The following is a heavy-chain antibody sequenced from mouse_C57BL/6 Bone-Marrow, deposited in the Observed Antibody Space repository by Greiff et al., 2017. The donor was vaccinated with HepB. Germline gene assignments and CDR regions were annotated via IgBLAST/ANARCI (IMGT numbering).Heavy chain of an antibody. V-gene: IGHV14-4*01. CDR1: GFNIKDDY. J-gene: IGHJ2*01. CDR2: IDPENGDT. D-gene: IGHD2-5*01. CDR3: TTRVSYNSNYGYFDY. Sequence: VQLQQSGAELVRPGASVKLSCTASGFNIKDDYMNWVKQRPEQGLEWIGWIDPENGDTEYASKFQGKATITAATSTNTAYLQLSSLTSEDTAVYYCTTRVSYNSNYGYFDYWGQGTTLTVSS.